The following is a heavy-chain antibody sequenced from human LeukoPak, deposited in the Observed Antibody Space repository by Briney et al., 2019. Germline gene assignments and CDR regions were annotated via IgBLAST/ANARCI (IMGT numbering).Heavy chain of an antibody. V-gene: IGHV1-46*01. CDR3: ARRSSRITIFGVVDYYYYMDV. CDR1: GYTFTSYY. J-gene: IGHJ6*03. Sequence: ASVKVSCKASGYTFTSYYMHWARQAPGQGLEWMGIINPSGGSTSYAQKFQGRVTMTRDMSTSTVYMELSSLRSEDTAVYYCARRSSRITIFGVVDYYYYMDVWGKGTTVTVSS. D-gene: IGHD3-3*01. CDR2: INPSGGST.